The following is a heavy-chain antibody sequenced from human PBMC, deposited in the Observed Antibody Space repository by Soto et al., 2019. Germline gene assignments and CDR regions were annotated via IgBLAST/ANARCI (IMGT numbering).Heavy chain of an antibody. Sequence: GGSLRLSCAASGFSFSDHYMTWIRQAPGKGLEWIAYLSSGSTYRSYADSVKGRFTISRDNAKNSVSLHLHSLRVEDTAVYYCARAGIASGSEYFFAHWGQGTLVTVS. CDR3: ARAGIASGSEYFFAH. V-gene: IGHV3-11*06. CDR2: LSSGSTYR. D-gene: IGHD6-25*01. CDR1: GFSFSDHY. J-gene: IGHJ4*02.